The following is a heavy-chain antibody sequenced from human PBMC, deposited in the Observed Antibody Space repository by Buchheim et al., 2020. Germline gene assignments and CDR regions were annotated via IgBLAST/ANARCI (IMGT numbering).Heavy chain of an antibody. J-gene: IGHJ5*02. Sequence: EVQLLESGGDLVQPGGSLRLSCVASGFTFSNYGMNWVRQAPGKGLEWVSIIRGSGGSTYYADSVKGRFTISRDNSKNTLYLQMNSLRAEDTAVYYRAKVSDGSSTWYSPWFDPWGQGT. CDR1: GFTFSNYG. CDR3: AKVSDGSSTWYSPWFDP. CDR2: IRGSGGST. V-gene: IGHV3-23*01. D-gene: IGHD6-13*01.